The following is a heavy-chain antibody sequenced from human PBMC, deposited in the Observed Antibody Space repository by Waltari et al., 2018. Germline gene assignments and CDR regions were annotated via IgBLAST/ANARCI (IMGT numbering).Heavy chain of an antibody. CDR3: ARDRRRYFDY. CDR1: GVPISSSS. CDR2: IYYSGST. V-gene: IGHV4-59*01. Sequence: QVQLQESGPGLVQPSEPLSLPCTVPGVPISSSSGSWIRQPPGKGLEWIGYIYYSGSTNYNPSLKSRVTISVDTSKNQFSLKLSSVTAADTAVYYCARDRRRYFDYWGQGTLVTVSS. J-gene: IGHJ4*02.